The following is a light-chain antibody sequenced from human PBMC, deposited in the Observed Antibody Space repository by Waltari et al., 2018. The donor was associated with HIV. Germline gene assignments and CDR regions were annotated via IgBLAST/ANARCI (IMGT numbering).Light chain of an antibody. V-gene: IGLV2-23*02. CDR1: SSAVGRYTL. CDR2: EVR. J-gene: IGLJ3*02. CDR3: CSYAGSSTLNWV. Sequence: QSALTQPASVSGSPGQSLTISCTGTSSAVGRYTLVSWSQQHPDKAPQLMIYEVRKRPSGVSNRFSGSKSGNTASLTISGLQAEDEADYYCCSYAGSSTLNWVFGGGTKLTVL.